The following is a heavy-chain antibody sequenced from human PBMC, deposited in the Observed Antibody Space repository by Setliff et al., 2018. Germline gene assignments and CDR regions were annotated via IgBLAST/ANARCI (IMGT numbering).Heavy chain of an antibody. J-gene: IGHJ4*02. Sequence: ASVKVSCKASGYTFTTYAISWMRQAPGQGLEWMGWISGYAQKFQGRVTMTTDTPTSTAYMEMRSLRSDDTAVYYCARGPLDFVVAPPAAKFDFWGQGTLVTVSS. CDR1: GYTFTTYA. CDR2: ISG. D-gene: IGHD2-2*01. V-gene: IGHV1-18*01. CDR3: ARGPLDFVVAPPAAKFDF.